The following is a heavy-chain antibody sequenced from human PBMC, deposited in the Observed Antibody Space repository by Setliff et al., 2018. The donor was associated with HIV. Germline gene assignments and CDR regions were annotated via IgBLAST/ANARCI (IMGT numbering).Heavy chain of an antibody. D-gene: IGHD3-22*01. CDR3: ARGADASGYFYREYFQH. V-gene: IGHV1-69*13. Sequence: SVKVSCKASGVTFNYSFITWVRQAPGQGLEWMGGVVPTIHEATYAQKFQGRVTITADESAATVYMEMSGLTSEDTAIYYCARGADASGYFYREYFQHWGQGTLVTVSS. CDR2: VVPTIHEA. CDR1: GVTFNYSF. J-gene: IGHJ1*01.